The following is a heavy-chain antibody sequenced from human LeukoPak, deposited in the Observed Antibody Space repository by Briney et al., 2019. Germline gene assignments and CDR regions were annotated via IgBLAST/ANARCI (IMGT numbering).Heavy chain of an antibody. Sequence: RPGGSLRLXCAASGFIFDDYGMSWGRQAPGKGLEWVSGINWNAASTGYADSVKGRFTISRDNAKNSLFLQMDSLRGEDTAFYYCARGAPTYCIGGTCHSGDPFDIWGQGTMVTVSS. CDR2: INWNAAST. CDR3: ARGAPTYCIGGTCHSGDPFDI. D-gene: IGHD2-15*01. CDR1: GFIFDDYG. J-gene: IGHJ3*02. V-gene: IGHV3-20*04.